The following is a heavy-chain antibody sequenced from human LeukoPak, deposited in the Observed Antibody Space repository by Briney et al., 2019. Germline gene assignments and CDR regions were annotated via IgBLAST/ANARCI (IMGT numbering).Heavy chain of an antibody. D-gene: IGHD3-3*01. CDR2: ISSSSSYI. J-gene: IGHJ4*02. CDR3: ARDPYDFWSGPYYFDY. Sequence: GGSLRLSCAASGFTFSSYSMNWVRQAPGKGLEWVSSISSSSSYIYYADSVKGRVTISRDNAKNSLYLQMNSLRAEDTAVYYCARDPYDFWSGPYYFDYWGQGTLVTVSP. CDR1: GFTFSSYS. V-gene: IGHV3-21*01.